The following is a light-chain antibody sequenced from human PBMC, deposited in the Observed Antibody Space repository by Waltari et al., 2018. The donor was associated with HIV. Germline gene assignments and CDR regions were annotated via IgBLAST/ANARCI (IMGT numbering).Light chain of an antibody. CDR2: EVS. CDR3: SSYTSSSFVV. V-gene: IGLV2-14*01. Sequence: QSALTQPASVSGSPGQSITISCTVTSSDAGGYNYVSWYQQHPGKAPKLMIYEVSNRPSGVSNRFSGSKSGNTASLTISGLQAEDEADYYCSSYTSSSFVVFGGGTKLTVL. J-gene: IGLJ2*01. CDR1: SSDAGGYNY.